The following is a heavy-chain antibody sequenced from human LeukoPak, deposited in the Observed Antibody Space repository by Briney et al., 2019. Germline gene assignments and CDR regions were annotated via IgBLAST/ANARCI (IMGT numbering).Heavy chain of an antibody. CDR3: AGREDY. V-gene: IGHV3-30*03. D-gene: IGHD2-15*01. Sequence: PGRSLRLSCAASGFTFSSYGMHWVRQAPGKGLEWVAVISYDGSNKYYADSVEGRFTISRDNSKNTLYLQMNSLRAEDTAVYYCAGREDYWGQGTLVTVSS. CDR1: GFTFSSYG. J-gene: IGHJ4*02. CDR2: ISYDGSNK.